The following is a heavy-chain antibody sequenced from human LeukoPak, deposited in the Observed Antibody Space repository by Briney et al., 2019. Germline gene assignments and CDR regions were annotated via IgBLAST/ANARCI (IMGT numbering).Heavy chain of an antibody. CDR1: GYTFTNYG. D-gene: IGHD6-6*01. Sequence: ASVKVSCKASGYTFTNYGISWVRQAPGQGLEWMGRIIPILGIANYAQKFQGRVTITADKSTSTAYMELSSLRSEDTAVYYCARSYSSSSRDYWGQGTLVTVSS. V-gene: IGHV1-69*04. CDR3: ARSYSSSSRDY. CDR2: IIPILGIA. J-gene: IGHJ4*02.